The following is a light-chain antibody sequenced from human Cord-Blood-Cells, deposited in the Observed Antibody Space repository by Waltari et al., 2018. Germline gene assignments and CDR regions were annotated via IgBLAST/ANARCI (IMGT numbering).Light chain of an antibody. Sequence: QLVLTQSPSASASLGASVKLTCTLSSAHSSYAIAWHQQQPEKGPRYLMKLNSDGSHSKGDGLPDRFSGSSSGAERYLTISSLQSEDEADYYCQTWGTGIQVFGGGTKLTVL. CDR3: QTWGTGIQV. J-gene: IGLJ2*01. V-gene: IGLV4-69*01. CDR2: LNSDGSH. CDR1: SAHSSYA.